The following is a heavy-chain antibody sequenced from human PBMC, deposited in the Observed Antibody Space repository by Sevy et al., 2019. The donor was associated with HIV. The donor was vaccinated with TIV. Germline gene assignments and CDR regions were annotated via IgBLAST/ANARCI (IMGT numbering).Heavy chain of an antibody. CDR1: GFTFSSYS. J-gene: IGHJ4*02. Sequence: WGSLRLSCAASGFTFSSYSMNWVRQAPGKGLEWVSYISSSSSTIYYADSVKGRFTISRDNAKNSLYLQMNSLRDEDTAVYYCARDMRLRQVTTRYYFDYWGQGTLVTVSS. D-gene: IGHD4-17*01. V-gene: IGHV3-48*02. CDR2: ISSSSSTI. CDR3: ARDMRLRQVTTRYYFDY.